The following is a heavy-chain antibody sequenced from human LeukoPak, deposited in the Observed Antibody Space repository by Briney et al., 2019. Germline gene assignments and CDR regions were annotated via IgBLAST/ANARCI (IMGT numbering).Heavy chain of an antibody. J-gene: IGHJ4*02. D-gene: IGHD1-26*01. Sequence: SETLSLTCAVPGVSLDVYYWSWIRQPPGKGLEWIVYIWHSGTSYNPSLRGRVTMSVDRSKGQVSLTLSSVTAADTAVYYCARDQGDTYNVLDYWGQGSLVTVSS. CDR3: ARDQGDTYNVLDY. CDR1: GVSLDVYY. V-gene: IGHV4-59*01. CDR2: IWHSGT.